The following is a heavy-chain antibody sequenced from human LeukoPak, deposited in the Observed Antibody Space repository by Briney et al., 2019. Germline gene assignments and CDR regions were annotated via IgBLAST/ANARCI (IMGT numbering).Heavy chain of an antibody. Sequence: GGSLRLSCAASGFTFSSYAMSWVRQAPGKGLEWVSTFSGSGGSTHYADSVKGRFTISRDNSKNTLYLQMNSLRAEDTAVYYCARRGYSSSWDTPDYWGQGTLVTVSS. CDR1: GFTFSSYA. V-gene: IGHV3-23*01. D-gene: IGHD6-13*01. J-gene: IGHJ4*02. CDR2: FSGSGGST. CDR3: ARRGYSSSWDTPDY.